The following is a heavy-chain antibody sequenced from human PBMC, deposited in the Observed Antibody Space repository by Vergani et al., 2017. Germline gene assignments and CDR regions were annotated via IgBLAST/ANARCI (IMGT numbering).Heavy chain of an antibody. CDR3: AGDSYYDFWRAPNGPYYYYYMDV. CDR2: IIPIFGTA. J-gene: IGHJ6*03. CDR1: GGTFSSYA. D-gene: IGHD3-3*01. V-gene: IGHV1-69*01. Sequence: QVQLVQSGAEVKKPGSSVKVSCKASGGTFSSYAISWVRQAPGQGLEWMGGIIPIFGTANYAQKFQGRVTITADESSSTAYMELSSLRSEDTAVYYCAGDSYYDFWRAPNGPYYYYYMDVWGKGTTVTVSS.